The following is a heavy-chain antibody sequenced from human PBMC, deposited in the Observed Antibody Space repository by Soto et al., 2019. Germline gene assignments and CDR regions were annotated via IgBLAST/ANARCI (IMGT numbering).Heavy chain of an antibody. CDR2: IYYSGST. CDR1: GGSISSGGYY. D-gene: IGHD4-17*01. V-gene: IGHV4-61*08. Sequence: PSETLSLTCAVSGGSISSGGYYWSCIRQPPGKGLEWIGYIYYSGSTNYNPSLKSRVTISVDTSKNQFSLKLSSVTAADTAVYYCARDGNGDYVSNWFDPWGQGTLVTVSS. CDR3: ARDGNGDYVSNWFDP. J-gene: IGHJ5*02.